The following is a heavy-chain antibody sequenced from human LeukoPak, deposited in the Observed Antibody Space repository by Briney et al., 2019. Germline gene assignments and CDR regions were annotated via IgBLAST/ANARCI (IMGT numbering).Heavy chain of an antibody. CDR3: ARVGGAASTLSAFDI. CDR1: GGSVSDYY. CDR2: IYTSGST. D-gene: IGHD2-21*01. V-gene: IGHV4-4*07. Sequence: PSETLSLTCSVSGGSVSDYYWTWIRQPAGKGLEWIGRIYTSGSTNYNPSLKSRLTISVDKSKNQFSLRLNSVTAADTAVYYCARVGGAASTLSAFDIWDQGTMVTVSS. J-gene: IGHJ3*02.